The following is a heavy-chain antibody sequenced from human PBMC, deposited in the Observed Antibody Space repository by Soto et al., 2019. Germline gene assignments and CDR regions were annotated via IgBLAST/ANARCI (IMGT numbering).Heavy chain of an antibody. V-gene: IGHV3-23*01. CDR3: AKALRILLCDY. Sequence: EVQLLESGGGLVQPGGSLRLSCAVSGFTFRSSAMSWVRQAPGKGLEWVSSISGSGGGTYYADSVKGRFTISRDNSKNILYLQMNSLRAEDTALYYCAKALRILLCDYWGQGTLVTVSS. CDR1: GFTFRSSA. CDR2: ISGSGGGT. D-gene: IGHD3-10*01. J-gene: IGHJ4*02.